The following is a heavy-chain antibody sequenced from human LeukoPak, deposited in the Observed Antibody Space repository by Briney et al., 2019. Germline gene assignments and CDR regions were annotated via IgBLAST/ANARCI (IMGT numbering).Heavy chain of an antibody. J-gene: IGHJ3*02. D-gene: IGHD2-2*02. CDR3: TTVIPAAIMGDAFDI. CDR1: GFTFSGSA. Sequence: GGSLRLSCAASGFTFSGSAMHWVRQASGKGLEWVGRIRSKAYTYATAYAASVKGRFTISRDDSKNMAYLQMNSLKTEDTAVYYCTTVIPAAIMGDAFDIWGQGTMVTVSS. V-gene: IGHV3-73*01. CDR2: IRSKAYTYAT.